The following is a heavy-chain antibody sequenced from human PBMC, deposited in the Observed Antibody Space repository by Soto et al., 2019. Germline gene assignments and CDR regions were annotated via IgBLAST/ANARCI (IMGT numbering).Heavy chain of an antibody. V-gene: IGHV3-48*03. Sequence: PGGSLRLSCAASGFSFSNYEMTWVRQGPGKGLEWISYIPSRGGAIYYAYSVRGGFTISRDNAKKSLYLQMDSLRADDTAVYYCARSWNEYFDKWGQGTPVTVSS. D-gene: IGHD1-1*01. CDR3: ARSWNEYFDK. J-gene: IGHJ4*02. CDR1: GFSFSNYE. CDR2: IPSRGGAI.